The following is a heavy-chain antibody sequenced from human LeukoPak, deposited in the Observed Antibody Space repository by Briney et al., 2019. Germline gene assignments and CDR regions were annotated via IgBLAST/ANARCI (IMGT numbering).Heavy chain of an antibody. D-gene: IGHD2-2*02. Sequence: GRSLRLSCAVSGFTFDDYAMHWVRQAPGKGLEWVSGISWNSGSIGYAVSVKGRFTISRDNAKNSLYLQMNSLRAEDTALYYCAKGVVVVPAAIYYGMDVWGQGTTVTVSS. J-gene: IGHJ6*02. CDR3: AKGVVVVPAAIYYGMDV. V-gene: IGHV3-9*01. CDR1: GFTFDDYA. CDR2: ISWNSGSI.